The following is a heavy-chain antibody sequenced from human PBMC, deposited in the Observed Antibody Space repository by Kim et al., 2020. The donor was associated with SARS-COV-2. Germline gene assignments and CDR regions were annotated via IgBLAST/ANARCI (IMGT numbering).Heavy chain of an antibody. J-gene: IGHJ4*02. D-gene: IGHD3-16*01. Sequence: GGSLRLSCVGSGFTFNKAWMRWVRQAPGKGLEWVGRIKSKSDGETIDYAAPVKGRFTISRDDSKNTLFLQMDSLKSEDTAVYYCTLGEKLPYWGQGTLVTVSS. V-gene: IGHV3-15*01. CDR2: IKSKSDGETI. CDR1: GFTFNKAW. CDR3: TLGEKLPY.